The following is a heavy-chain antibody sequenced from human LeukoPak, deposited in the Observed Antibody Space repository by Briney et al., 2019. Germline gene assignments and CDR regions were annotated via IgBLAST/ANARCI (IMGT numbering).Heavy chain of an antibody. CDR3: ARDRDYGDSDAFDI. CDR2: IVVGSGNT. J-gene: IGHJ3*02. CDR1: GFTFTSSA. D-gene: IGHD4-17*01. Sequence: SVKVSCKASGFTFTSSAVQWVRQARGQRLEWIGWIVVGSGNTNYAQKFQERVTITRDMSTSTAYMELSSLRSDDTAVYYCARDRDYGDSDAFDIWGQGTMVTVSS. V-gene: IGHV1-58*01.